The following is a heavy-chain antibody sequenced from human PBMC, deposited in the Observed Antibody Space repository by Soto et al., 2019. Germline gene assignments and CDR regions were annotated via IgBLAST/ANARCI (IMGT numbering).Heavy chain of an antibody. CDR1: GFTVDDYA. CDR3: AKDNYGSAIYGMDV. V-gene: IGHV3-9*01. D-gene: IGHD3-10*01. J-gene: IGHJ6*02. Sequence: EVQLVESGGGLVQPGRSLRLSCAASGFTVDDYAMHWVRQTPGKGLEWVSGITWNSGTIGYADSVKGRFTISRHNGKNSLYLQMNSLRPEDTALYYCAKDNYGSAIYGMDVWGQGTTVTVSS. CDR2: ITWNSGTI.